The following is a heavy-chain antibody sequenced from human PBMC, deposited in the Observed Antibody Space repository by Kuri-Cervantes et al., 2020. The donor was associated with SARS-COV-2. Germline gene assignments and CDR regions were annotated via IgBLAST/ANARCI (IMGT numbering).Heavy chain of an antibody. CDR3: ARRHTEYNIGLYYFEY. Sequence: GESLKISCVASGFSSSDYAMSWVRQTPGKGLEWISVISGSAGRTYYADSVKGRFTVSKDNFRNTLYLQMNSLRAEDTAVYYCARRHTEYNIGLYYFEYWGRGTLVTVSS. CDR1: GFSSSDYA. CDR2: ISGSAGRT. D-gene: IGHD2/OR15-2a*01. V-gene: IGHV3-23*01. J-gene: IGHJ4*02.